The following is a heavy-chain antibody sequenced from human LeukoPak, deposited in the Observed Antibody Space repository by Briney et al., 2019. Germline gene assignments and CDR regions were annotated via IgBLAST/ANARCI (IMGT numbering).Heavy chain of an antibody. D-gene: IGHD6-19*01. CDR3: ARGSVTGGWYLNLGY. V-gene: IGHV1-2*02. J-gene: IGHJ4*02. CDR1: GYTFSGYY. Sequence: GPSVKVSCKASGYTFSGYYMHWVRQAPGQGLEWMGWIYPNSGDTNCAQNFQGRVTMTRDTSISTVYMELTRLTSDDTAVYYCARGSVTGGWYLNLGYWGQGTLVTVSS. CDR2: IYPNSGDT.